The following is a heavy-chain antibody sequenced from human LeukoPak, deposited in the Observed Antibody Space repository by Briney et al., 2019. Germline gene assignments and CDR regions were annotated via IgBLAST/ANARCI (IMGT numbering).Heavy chain of an antibody. D-gene: IGHD3-22*01. Sequence: ASVKVSCKASGYTFTSYGVSWVRQAPGQGLEWMGWISTYNGNTNYAQRLQGRVTMTTDTSTTTAYLELRSLRSDDTAVYYCARDSSGLINAFDIWGQGTMVTVSS. CDR2: ISTYNGNT. J-gene: IGHJ3*02. CDR1: GYTFTSYG. V-gene: IGHV1-18*01. CDR3: ARDSSGLINAFDI.